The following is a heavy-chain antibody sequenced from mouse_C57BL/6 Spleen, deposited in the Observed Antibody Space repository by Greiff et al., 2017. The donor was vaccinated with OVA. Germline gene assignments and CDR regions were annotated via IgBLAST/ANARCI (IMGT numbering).Heavy chain of an antibody. CDR1: GYTFTDYY. CDR3: ARPTAVVAPHFDY. J-gene: IGHJ2*01. CDR2: INPNNGGT. Sequence: VQLQQSGPELVKPGASVKISCKASGYTFTDYYMHWVKQSPGQSLEWIGDINPNNGGTSYNQKFKGKATLTVDKSSSTAYMGLRSLTSEDSADYYGARPTAVVAPHFDYWGQGTTLTVSS. V-gene: IGHV1-26*01. D-gene: IGHD1-1*01.